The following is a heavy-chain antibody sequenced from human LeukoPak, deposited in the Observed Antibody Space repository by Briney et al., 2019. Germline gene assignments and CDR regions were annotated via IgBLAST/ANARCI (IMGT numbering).Heavy chain of an antibody. Sequence: PGGSLRLSCAASHFTFTNRWMNWVRQAPGKGLEWVGRIASNTDGGTTDYAAPVKGRFTISRDNAKNSLYLQMNSLRAEDTAVYYCARDPRIAAAVFDYWGQGTLVTVSS. V-gene: IGHV3-15*07. D-gene: IGHD6-13*01. CDR3: ARDPRIAAAVFDY. CDR1: HFTFTNRW. J-gene: IGHJ4*02. CDR2: IASNTDGGTT.